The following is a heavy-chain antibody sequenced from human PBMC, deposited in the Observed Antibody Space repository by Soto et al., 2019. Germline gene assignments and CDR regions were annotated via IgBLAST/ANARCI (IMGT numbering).Heavy chain of an antibody. J-gene: IGHJ6*02. V-gene: IGHV3-21*01. Sequence: GGSLRLSCAASGFTFSSYSMNWVRQAPGKGLEWVSSISSSSSYIYYADSVKGRFTISRDNAKNALYLQMNSLRAEDTAVYYCARDHGYYYYGMDVWGQGTTVTVSS. CDR2: ISSSSSYI. CDR1: GFTFSSYS. CDR3: ARDHGYYYYGMDV.